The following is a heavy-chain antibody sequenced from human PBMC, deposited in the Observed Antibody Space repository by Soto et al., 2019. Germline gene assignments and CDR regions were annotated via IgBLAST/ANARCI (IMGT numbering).Heavy chain of an antibody. J-gene: IGHJ4*02. V-gene: IGHV3-23*01. CDR1: GFTFSSYA. D-gene: IGHD2-2*01. CDR3: VGEVGFQLIY. Sequence: GSLRLSCAASGFTFSSYAMSWVRQAPGKGLEWVSAISGSGGSTNYADSVKGRFTISRDNAKNTLYLQMNSLRAEDTAVYFCVGEVGFQLIYWGQGTLVTVSS. CDR2: ISGSGGST.